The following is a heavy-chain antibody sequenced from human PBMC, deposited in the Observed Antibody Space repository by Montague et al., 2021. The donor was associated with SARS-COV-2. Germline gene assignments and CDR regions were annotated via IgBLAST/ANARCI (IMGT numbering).Heavy chain of an antibody. Sequence: SETLSLTCAVYGGSFSDYYWSWIRQPPGKGLEWIGEINHRGTSKYNPSLKSRVSISLDTSKNHFSLYLSSVTSADTAVYYCARGRQDFNMIVVVMTGGEYYFAYWAREPWSPSPQ. CDR3: ARGRQDFNMIVVVMTGGEYYFAY. J-gene: IGHJ4*02. CDR2: INHRGTS. CDR1: GGSFSDYY. V-gene: IGHV4-34*01. D-gene: IGHD3-22*01.